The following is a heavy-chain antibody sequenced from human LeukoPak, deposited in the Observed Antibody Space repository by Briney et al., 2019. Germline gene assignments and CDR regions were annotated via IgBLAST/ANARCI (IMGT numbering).Heavy chain of an antibody. CDR3: ARVGTNYDFWSGYPAGDYYYGMDV. Sequence: SETLSLTCAVYGGSFSGYYWSWIRQPPGTGLEWIGEINHSGSTNYNPSLKSRVTISVDTSKNQFSLKLSSVTAADTAVYYCARVGTNYDFWSGYPAGDYYYGMDVWGQGTTVTVSS. CDR2: INHSGST. J-gene: IGHJ6*02. V-gene: IGHV4-34*01. CDR1: GGSFSGYY. D-gene: IGHD3-3*01.